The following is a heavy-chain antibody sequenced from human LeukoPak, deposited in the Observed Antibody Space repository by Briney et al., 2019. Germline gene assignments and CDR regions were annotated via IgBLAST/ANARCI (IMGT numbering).Heavy chain of an antibody. V-gene: IGHV3-30-3*01. CDR3: ARAVQWLQPYFDY. J-gene: IGHJ4*02. D-gene: IGHD5-12*01. Sequence: PGRSLRLSCAASGFTFSSYAMHWVRQAPGKGLEWVAVISYDGSNKYYADSVKGRFTISRDNSKNTLFLQMNSLRAEDTAVFYCARAVQWLQPYFDYWGQGTLVTVSS. CDR2: ISYDGSNK. CDR1: GFTFSSYA.